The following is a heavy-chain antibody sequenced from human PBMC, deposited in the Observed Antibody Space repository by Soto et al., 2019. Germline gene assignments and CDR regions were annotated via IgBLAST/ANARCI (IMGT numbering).Heavy chain of an antibody. V-gene: IGHV3-30*03. CDR1: GFTFSSYG. CDR3: ARLDDKRGYSGYDPAFGYYMDV. J-gene: IGHJ6*03. Sequence: PGGSLRLSCAASGFTFSSYGMHWVRQAPGKGLEWVAVISYDGSNKYYADSVKGRFTISRDNSKNTLYLQMNSLRSEDTAVYYCARLDDKRGYSGYDPAFGYYMDVWGKGTTVTVSS. D-gene: IGHD5-12*01. CDR2: ISYDGSNK.